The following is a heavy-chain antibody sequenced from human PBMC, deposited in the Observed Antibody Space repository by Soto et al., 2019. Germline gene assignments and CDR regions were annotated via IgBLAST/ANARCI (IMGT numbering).Heavy chain of an antibody. CDR2: IYYSGST. CDR1: CGSINSCGYH. Sequence: ASETLSLTRTVSCGSINSCGYHWSWIPQHPGKGLEWIGYIYYSGSTYSNPSLKSRVTISVDTSKNQFSLKLSSVTAADTAVYYCARDRGYYDFWSGYVYYGMDVWGQGTTVTVSS. V-gene: IGHV4-31*03. CDR3: ARDRGYYDFWSGYVYYGMDV. D-gene: IGHD3-3*01. J-gene: IGHJ6*02.